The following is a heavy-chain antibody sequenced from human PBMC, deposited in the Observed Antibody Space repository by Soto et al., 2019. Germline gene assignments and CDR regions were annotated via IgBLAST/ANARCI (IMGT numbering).Heavy chain of an antibody. Sequence: PGESLKISCKGSGYSFTSYWIGWVRQMPGKGLEWMGIIYPGDSDTRYSPSFQGQVTISADKSISTAYLQWSSLKASDTAMYYCARKGGVNYYYYGMDVWGQGTKVTVSS. CDR2: IYPGDSDT. D-gene: IGHD3-10*01. CDR1: GYSFTSYW. J-gene: IGHJ6*02. V-gene: IGHV5-51*01. CDR3: ARKGGVNYYYYGMDV.